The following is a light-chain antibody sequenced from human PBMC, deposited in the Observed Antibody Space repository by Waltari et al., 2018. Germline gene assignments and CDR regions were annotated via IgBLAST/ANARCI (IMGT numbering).Light chain of an antibody. Sequence: EIVMTQSPDTLSVSPGGRASLSCRASQSVSSNLAWYQVKPGQAPRLRIYGASTRAIGIPARFSGSGSGTEFTLTISSLQSEDFAIYYCQHYNNWPRTFGQGTKVEIK. CDR3: QHYNNWPRT. CDR2: GAS. CDR1: QSVSSN. J-gene: IGKJ1*01. V-gene: IGKV3-15*01.